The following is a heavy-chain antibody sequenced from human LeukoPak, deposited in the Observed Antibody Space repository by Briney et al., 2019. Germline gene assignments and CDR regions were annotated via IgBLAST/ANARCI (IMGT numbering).Heavy chain of an antibody. V-gene: IGHV4-59*01. Sequence: SETLSLTCTVSGGSISGFYWTWIRQPPGKGLEWLGYIPHSGRTSYNPSLKSRVTMSVDTSKNQFFLKLTSVTAADTAVYYCARDTRGTFSYYFEYWGQGTQVTVSS. CDR2: IPHSGRT. CDR3: ARDTRGTFSYYFEY. D-gene: IGHD2/OR15-2a*01. CDR1: GGSISGFY. J-gene: IGHJ4*02.